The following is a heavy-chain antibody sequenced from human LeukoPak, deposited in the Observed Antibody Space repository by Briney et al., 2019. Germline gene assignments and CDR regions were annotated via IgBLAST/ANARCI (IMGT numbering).Heavy chain of an antibody. D-gene: IGHD3-10*02. CDR3: AELGITMIGGV. CDR2: INPNSGVT. V-gene: IGHV1-2*02. Sequence: ASVKVSCKASGYTFTYYYIHWVRQAPGQGLEWMGWINPNSGVTNYAQKFQGRVTMTRDTSITTAYMELSRLRSDDTAVYYCAELGITMIGGVWGKGTTVTISS. J-gene: IGHJ6*04. CDR1: GYTFTYYY.